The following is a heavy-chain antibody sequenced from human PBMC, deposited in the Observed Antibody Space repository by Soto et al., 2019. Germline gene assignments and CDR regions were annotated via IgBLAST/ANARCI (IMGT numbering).Heavy chain of an antibody. Sequence: SETLSLTCAVSGGSISSSNWWSWVRQPPGKGLEWIGEIYHSGSTNYNPSLKSRVTISVDKSKNQFSLKLSSVTAADTAVYYCASENVEYSNSNWFDPWGQGTLVTVSS. CDR3: ASENVEYSNSNWFDP. CDR1: GGSISSSNW. CDR2: IYHSGST. J-gene: IGHJ5*02. V-gene: IGHV4-4*02. D-gene: IGHD6-6*01.